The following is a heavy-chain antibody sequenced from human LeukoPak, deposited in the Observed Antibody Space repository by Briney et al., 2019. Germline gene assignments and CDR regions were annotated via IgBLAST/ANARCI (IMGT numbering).Heavy chain of an antibody. CDR3: ARTTYSSSWPYYYYYYGMDV. D-gene: IGHD6-13*01. Sequence: GESLKISCEGSGYSFTSYWISWVRQMPGKGLEWMGRIDPSDSYTNYSPSFQGHVTISADKSISTAYLQWSSLKASDTAMYYCARTTYSSSWPYYYYYYGMDVWGQGTTVTVSS. J-gene: IGHJ6*02. CDR1: GYSFTSYW. V-gene: IGHV5-10-1*01. CDR2: IDPSDSYT.